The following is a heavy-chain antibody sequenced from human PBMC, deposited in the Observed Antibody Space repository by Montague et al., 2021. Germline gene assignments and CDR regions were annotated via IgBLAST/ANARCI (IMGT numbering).Heavy chain of an antibody. Sequence: SETLSLTCAVSGDFISSYTWWCWVRQPPGKGLEWIGEIFHSGSANYNPSLRSRITISVDKSKNEFSRHLNSVTPADTAVYYCARHGDDEWQQFAFWGQGTLVVVSS. CDR3: ARHGDDEWQQFAF. D-gene: IGHD2-21*01. CDR2: IFHSGSA. V-gene: IGHV4-4*02. CDR1: GDFISSYTW. J-gene: IGHJ4*02.